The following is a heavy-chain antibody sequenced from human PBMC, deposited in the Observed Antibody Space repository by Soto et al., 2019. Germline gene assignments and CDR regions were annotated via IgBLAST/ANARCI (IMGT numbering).Heavy chain of an antibody. D-gene: IGHD2-2*01. Sequence: GASVKVSCKASGGTFSSYTISWVRQAPGQGLEWMGRIIPILGIANYAQKFQGRVTITADKSTSTAYMELSSLRSEDTAVYYCASSTGLAKVVHTLGYYIDFSGQGTLVTVSS. CDR2: IIPILGIA. V-gene: IGHV1-69*02. CDR3: ASSTGLAKVVHTLGYYIDF. CDR1: GGTFSSYT. J-gene: IGHJ4*02.